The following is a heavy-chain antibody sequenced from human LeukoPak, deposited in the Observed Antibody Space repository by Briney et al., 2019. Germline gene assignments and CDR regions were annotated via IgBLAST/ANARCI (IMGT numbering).Heavy chain of an antibody. CDR3: ARVHSGSYYIYFDY. CDR2: IYHSGST. Sequence: MASETLSLTCTVSGYSISSGYYWAWIRQPPGKGLEWIGYIYHSGSTNYNPSLKSRVTISVDTSKNQFSLKLSSVTAADTAVYYCARVHSGSYYIYFDYWGQGTLVTVSS. V-gene: IGHV4-38-2*02. J-gene: IGHJ4*02. D-gene: IGHD1-26*01. CDR1: GYSISSGYY.